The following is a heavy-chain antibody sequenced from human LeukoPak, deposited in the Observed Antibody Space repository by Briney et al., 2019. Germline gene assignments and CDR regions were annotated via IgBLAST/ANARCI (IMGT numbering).Heavy chain of an antibody. CDR1: GGSISSSNW. CDR3: ARPGVGSGRYGAFDI. V-gene: IGHV4-4*02. D-gene: IGHD5-18*01. J-gene: IGHJ3*02. CDR2: IYYSGTT. Sequence: KSSETLSLTCAVSGGSISSSNWWSWVRQPPGKGLEWLGYIYYSGTTNYNPSLESRVTMSVDTSKNQFSLKLRSMTAADTAVYYCARPGVGSGRYGAFDIWGQGTMVTVSS.